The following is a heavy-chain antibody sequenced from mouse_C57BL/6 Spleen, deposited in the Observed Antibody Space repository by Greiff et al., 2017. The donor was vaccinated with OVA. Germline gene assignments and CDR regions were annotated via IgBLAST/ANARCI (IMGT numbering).Heavy chain of an antibody. CDR3: ARDPLGRYYFDY. J-gene: IGHJ2*01. CDR1: GYSITSGYY. Sequence: EVKLQQSGPGLVKPSQSLSLTCSVTGYSITSGYYWNWIRQFPGNKLEWMGYISYDGSNNYNPSLKNRISITRDTSKNQFFLKLNSVTTEDTATYYCARDPLGRYYFDYWGQGTTLTVSS. D-gene: IGHD4-1*01. V-gene: IGHV3-6*01. CDR2: ISYDGSN.